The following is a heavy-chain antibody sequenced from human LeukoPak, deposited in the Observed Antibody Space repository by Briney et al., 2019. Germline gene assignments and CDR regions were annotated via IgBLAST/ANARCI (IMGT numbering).Heavy chain of an antibody. V-gene: IGHV4-34*01. D-gene: IGHD4-17*01. Sequence: PSETLSLTCAVYGGSFRGYYWSWIRQPPGKGLEWIGEINHSGSTNYNPPLKSRVTISVDTSKNQFSLKLSSVTAADTAVYSCARGRYGDYERYFDYWGQGTLVTVSS. J-gene: IGHJ4*02. CDR2: INHSGST. CDR1: GGSFRGYY. CDR3: ARGRYGDYERYFDY.